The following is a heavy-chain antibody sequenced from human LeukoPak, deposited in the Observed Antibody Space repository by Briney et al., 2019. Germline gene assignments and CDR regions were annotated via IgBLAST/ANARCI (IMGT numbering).Heavy chain of an antibody. CDR3: ARSPRLGRYGYGPWELPVSYFDY. D-gene: IGHD1-26*01. CDR2: IYYSGRT. Sequence: SETLSLTCTVSGGSISSSNYYWGWIRQPPGKGLECIGSIYYSGRTYYKSSLKSRVTISVDTSKNQFSLKLSSVTAAETAVYYCARSPRLGRYGYGPWELPVSYFDYWGQGTLVTVSS. CDR1: GGSISSSNYY. V-gene: IGHV4-39*07. J-gene: IGHJ4*02.